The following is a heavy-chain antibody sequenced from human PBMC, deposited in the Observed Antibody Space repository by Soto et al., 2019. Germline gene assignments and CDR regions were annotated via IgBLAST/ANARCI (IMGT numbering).Heavy chain of an antibody. V-gene: IGHV3-30-3*01. Sequence: PGGSLRLSCAASGFTFSSYAMHWVRQAPGKGLEWVAVISYDGSNKYYADSVKGRFTISRDNSKNTLYLQMNSLRAEDTAVYYCARDPPPESSYYYYGMDVWGQGTTVTVSS. CDR1: GFTFSSYA. J-gene: IGHJ6*02. CDR3: ARDPPPESSYYYYGMDV. CDR2: ISYDGSNK.